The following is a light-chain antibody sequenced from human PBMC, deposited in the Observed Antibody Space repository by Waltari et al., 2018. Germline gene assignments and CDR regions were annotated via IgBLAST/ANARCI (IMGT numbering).Light chain of an antibody. Sequence: QSVLTQPPSASGTPGQRVTISCSGSSSNIESNYVYWYQQFPGTAPQVLMCKNNKRPAGVSARFSASKPGAAASLAISGRRSDDEADYYSGTWDDSLSRPVFGGGTKLTVL. CDR3: GTWDDSLSRPV. V-gene: IGLV1-47*01. J-gene: IGLJ3*02. CDR1: SSNIESNY. CDR2: KNN.